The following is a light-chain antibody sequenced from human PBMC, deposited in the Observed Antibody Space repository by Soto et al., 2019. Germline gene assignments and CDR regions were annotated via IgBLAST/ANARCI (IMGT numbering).Light chain of an antibody. Sequence: DIQMTQSPSTLSASVGDRVTITCRASQSVTKYLGGYQQKPGKAPNLLIYDVSILESGVPSRFSGSGSGTEFTLTISSLQADDFATYYCQQYNSYSSWTFGQGTKVEI. V-gene: IGKV1-5*01. J-gene: IGKJ1*01. CDR2: DVS. CDR3: QQYNSYSSWT. CDR1: QSVTKY.